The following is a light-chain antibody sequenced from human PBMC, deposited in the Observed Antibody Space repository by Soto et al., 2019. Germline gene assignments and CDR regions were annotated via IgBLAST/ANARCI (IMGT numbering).Light chain of an antibody. Sequence: EIVMTQSPLSLPVTPGEPASISCRSSQSLLQSNGDNYLDWYLQKPGQSPQLLIYLGFNRASGVTDRFSGSGSGTDFTLEISRVEAEDVGVYYCVQALQTPYTFGQGTKLEIK. CDR2: LGF. CDR1: QSLLQSNGDNY. J-gene: IGKJ2*01. V-gene: IGKV2-28*01. CDR3: VQALQTPYT.